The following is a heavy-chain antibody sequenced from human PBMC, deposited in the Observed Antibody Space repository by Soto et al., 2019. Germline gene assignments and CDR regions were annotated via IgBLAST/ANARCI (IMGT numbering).Heavy chain of an antibody. D-gene: IGHD1-26*01. V-gene: IGHV3-53*01. CDR3: ARARSGNYFYYGLDV. CDR1: GFTVSSNY. CDR2: IYSGGST. Sequence: GGSLRLSCAASGFTVSSNYMSWVRQAPGKGLEWVSVIYSGGSTNYADSVKGRFTISRDISKNTVYFQMNSLGAEDAAVYYCARARSGNYFYYGLDVWGQGTTVTVSS. J-gene: IGHJ6*02.